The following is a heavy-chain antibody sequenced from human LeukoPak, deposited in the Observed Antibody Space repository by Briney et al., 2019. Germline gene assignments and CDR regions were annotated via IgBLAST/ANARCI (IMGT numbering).Heavy chain of an antibody. V-gene: IGHV3-30*02. Sequence: GGSLRLSCAASGFTFSSYGMHWVRQAPGKGLEWVAFIRYDGSNRYYADSVKGRFTISRDNSKNTLYLQMNSLRAEDTAVYYCAKDYPIYCSSTSCASFDYWGQGTLVTVSS. J-gene: IGHJ4*02. D-gene: IGHD2-2*01. CDR2: IRYDGSNR. CDR1: GFTFSSYG. CDR3: AKDYPIYCSSTSCASFDY.